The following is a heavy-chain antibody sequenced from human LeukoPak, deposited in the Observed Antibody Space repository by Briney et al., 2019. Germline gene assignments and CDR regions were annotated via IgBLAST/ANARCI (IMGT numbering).Heavy chain of an antibody. J-gene: IGHJ4*02. CDR3: ASPTDGYSSGWYPYDY. V-gene: IGHV4-39*01. D-gene: IGHD6-19*01. Sequence: SETLSPTCTVSGGSISSSSYYWGWIRQPPGKGLEWIGSIYYSGSTYYNPSLKSRVTISVDTSKNQFSLKLSSVTAADTAVYYCASPTDGYSSGWYPYDYWGQGTLVTVSS. CDR2: IYYSGST. CDR1: GGSISSSSYY.